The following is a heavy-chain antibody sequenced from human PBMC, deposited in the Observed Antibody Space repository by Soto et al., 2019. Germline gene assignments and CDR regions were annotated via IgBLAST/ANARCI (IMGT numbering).Heavy chain of an antibody. V-gene: IGHV2-5*02. CDR2: IYWDDDK. Sequence: QITLKESGPPLVRPAQTLTLTCAFSGFSLTTTRMGVAWIRQPLGKALEWLALIYWDDDKRYSPSLKNRLTVSKDTSTNRVVLTITNISPDDTGTYFCAHAGDFDLLSFDRWGPGTLVTVSS. D-gene: IGHD2-15*01. CDR3: AHAGDFDLLSFDR. CDR1: GFSLTTTRMG. J-gene: IGHJ4*02.